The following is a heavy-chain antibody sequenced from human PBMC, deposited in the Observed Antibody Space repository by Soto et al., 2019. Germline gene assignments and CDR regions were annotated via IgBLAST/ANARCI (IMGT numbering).Heavy chain of an antibody. Sequence: EVQLVESGGGLVQPGGSLRLSCAASGFTVSSNYMSWVRQAPGKGLEWVSVIYSGGTTYYADSVKDRFTISRDNSKNTLYLQMNRLRAEDSAVYYCARNGDSSDYRGWFDPWGQGTLVTVSS. CDR1: GFTVSSNY. J-gene: IGHJ5*02. D-gene: IGHD3-22*01. CDR2: IYSGGTT. V-gene: IGHV3-66*01. CDR3: ARNGDSSDYRGWFDP.